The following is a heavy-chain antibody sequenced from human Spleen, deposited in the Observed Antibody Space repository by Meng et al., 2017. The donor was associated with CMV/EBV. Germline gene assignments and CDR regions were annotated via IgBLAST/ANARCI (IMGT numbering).Heavy chain of an antibody. D-gene: IGHD6-13*01. CDR1: GGSISSSISSTSYY. CDR3: ARDWVVDGSWYEPYFDY. Sequence: SETLSLTCTVSGGSISSSISSTSYYWGWIRQPPGQGLEWIGSIYYSGSTYYNPSLKSRVTISIDTSKKQFSLKLSSVTAADTAVYYCARDWVVDGSWYEPYFDYWGQGTLVTVSS. V-gene: IGHV4-39*07. J-gene: IGHJ4*02. CDR2: IYYSGST.